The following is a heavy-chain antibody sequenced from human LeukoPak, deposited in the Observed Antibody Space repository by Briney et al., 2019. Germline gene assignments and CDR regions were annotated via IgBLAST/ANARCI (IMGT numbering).Heavy chain of an antibody. D-gene: IGHD5-12*01. CDR1: GLSFSSFW. CDR3: ARDGGVTGYDLLDY. V-gene: IGHV3-7*01. J-gene: IGHJ4*02. Sequence: GGSPRLSCVASGLSFSSFWMTWVRQAPGKGLEWVANINQEGSEKNYADSVKGRFIISRDNAKNSVYLQLNSLTAEDTAVYYCARDGGVTGYDLLDYWGQGTLVTVSS. CDR2: INQEGSEK.